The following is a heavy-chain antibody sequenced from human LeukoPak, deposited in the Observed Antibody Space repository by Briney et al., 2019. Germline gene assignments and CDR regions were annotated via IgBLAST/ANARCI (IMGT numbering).Heavy chain of an antibody. J-gene: IGHJ4*02. V-gene: IGHV1-18*01. Sequence: ASVKVSCKASGYTFTSYGISWGRQAPGQGLEWMGWISTYNGNTNYAQKLQGRVSMTTDTSTSTAYMELRSLRSDDTAVYYCARSSLAVAGSVFDYWGQGTLVTVSS. D-gene: IGHD6-19*01. CDR2: ISTYNGNT. CDR1: GYTFTSYG. CDR3: ARSSLAVAGSVFDY.